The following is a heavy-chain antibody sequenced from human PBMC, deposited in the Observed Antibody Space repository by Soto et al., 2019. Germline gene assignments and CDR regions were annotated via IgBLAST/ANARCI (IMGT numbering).Heavy chain of an antibody. CDR3: ARSPRGWLQTYYYYGMDV. CDR2: VHDSGST. V-gene: IGHV4-4*08. Sequence: PSETLSLTCPVAGDSLTRFYSTWIRQKPGKGLEWIGYVHDSGSTYYNPSLKSRVTISVDTSKNQFSLKLSSVTAADTAVYYCARSPRGWLQTYYYYGMDVWGQGTTVTVSS. J-gene: IGHJ6*02. D-gene: IGHD5-12*01. CDR1: GDSLTRFY.